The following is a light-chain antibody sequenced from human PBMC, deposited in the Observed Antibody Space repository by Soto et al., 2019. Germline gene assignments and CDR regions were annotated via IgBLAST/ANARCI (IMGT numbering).Light chain of an antibody. J-gene: IGKJ4*01. CDR2: WAS. CDR3: QQYFSSPPT. CDR1: QSVFYSSNSKNY. Sequence: DIVMTQSPDSLAVSLGERATINCKSSQSVFYSSNSKNYLAWYQQKPGQPPKLLIYWASARESGVPDRFSGSGSGTEFTLTISSLQAEDVAVYFCQQYFSSPPTFGVRTKVEIK. V-gene: IGKV4-1*01.